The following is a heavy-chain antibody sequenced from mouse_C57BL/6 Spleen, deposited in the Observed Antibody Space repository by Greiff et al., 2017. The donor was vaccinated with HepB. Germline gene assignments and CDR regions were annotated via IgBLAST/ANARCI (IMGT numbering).Heavy chain of an antibody. CDR2: SRNKANDYTT. Sequence: EVQVVESGGGLVQSGRSLRLSCATSGFTFSDFYMEWVRQAPGKGLEWIAASRNKANDYTTEYSASVKGRFIVSRDTSQSILYLQMNALRAEDTAIYYCARDAGLPGAMDYWGQGTSVTVSS. V-gene: IGHV7-1*01. CDR3: ARDAGLPGAMDY. CDR1: GFTFSDFY. J-gene: IGHJ4*01. D-gene: IGHD2-2*01.